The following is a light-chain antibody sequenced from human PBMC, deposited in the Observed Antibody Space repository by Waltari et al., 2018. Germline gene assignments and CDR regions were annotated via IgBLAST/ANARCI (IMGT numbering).Light chain of an antibody. J-gene: IGLJ1*01. V-gene: IGLV3-21*02. CDR3: QVWDSGSDHYV. CDR2: DDG. Sequence: SYELTQPPSVSVAPGQTARLTCDGDTIGSKNVPWYQHKPGQAPVLVVYDDGDRPSGIPERFSGSNSGNTAALTISRVDAGDEAEYYCQVWDSGSDHYVFGTVTKVTVL. CDR1: TIGSKN.